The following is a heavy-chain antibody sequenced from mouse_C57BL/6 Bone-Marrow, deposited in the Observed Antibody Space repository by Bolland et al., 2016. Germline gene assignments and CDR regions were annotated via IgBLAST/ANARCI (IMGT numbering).Heavy chain of an antibody. CDR3: ARGGAWFAY. CDR2: NGGT. V-gene: IGHV1-26*01. J-gene: IGHJ3*01. Sequence: NGGTSYNQKFKGKATLTADKSSSTAYMELRSLTSEDSAVYYCARGGAWFAYWGQGTLV.